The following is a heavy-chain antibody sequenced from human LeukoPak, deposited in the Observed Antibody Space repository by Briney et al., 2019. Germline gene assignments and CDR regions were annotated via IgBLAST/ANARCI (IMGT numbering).Heavy chain of an antibody. CDR1: GGSISSSSYY. Sequence: SETLSLTCTVSGGSISSSSYYWGWIRQPPGKGLEWIGSIYYSGSTYYNPSLKSRVTISVDTSKNQFSLQLNSVTPEDTAVYYCARDSTDAFDIWGQGTMVTVSS. V-gene: IGHV4-39*07. CDR2: IYYSGST. CDR3: ARDSTDAFDI. J-gene: IGHJ3*02.